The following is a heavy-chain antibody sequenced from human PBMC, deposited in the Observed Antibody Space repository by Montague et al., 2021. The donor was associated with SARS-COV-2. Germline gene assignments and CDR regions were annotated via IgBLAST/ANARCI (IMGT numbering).Heavy chain of an antibody. V-gene: IGHV4-34*01. D-gene: IGHD3-10*01. CDR2: INHSGST. CDR1: GGSFSGYY. CDR3: ARMRAVLLWFGESTYFDY. Sequence: SETLSLTCAVYGGSFSGYYWSWIRQPPEKGLEWIGEINHSGSTNYNPSLKSRVTISVDTSKNQFSLKLSSVTAADTAVYYCARMRAVLLWFGESTYFDYWGQGTLVTVSS. J-gene: IGHJ4*02.